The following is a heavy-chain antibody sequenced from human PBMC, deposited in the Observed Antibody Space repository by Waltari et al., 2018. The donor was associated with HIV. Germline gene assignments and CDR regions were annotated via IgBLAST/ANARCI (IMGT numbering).Heavy chain of an antibody. CDR3: AKKGYFDY. J-gene: IGHJ4*02. Sequence: QVQQVESGGGVVQPGGSLRLSCAASGFTFSSYGMHWVRQAPGKGLEWVAFIRYDGSNKYYADSGKGRFTIARDNSKNTLYLQMNSLRAEDTAVYYCAKKGYFDYWGQGTLVTVSS. CDR2: IRYDGSNK. V-gene: IGHV3-30*02. CDR1: GFTFSSYG.